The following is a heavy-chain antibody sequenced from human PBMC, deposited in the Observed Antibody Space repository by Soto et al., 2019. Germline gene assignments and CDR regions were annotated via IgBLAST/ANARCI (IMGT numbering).Heavy chain of an antibody. J-gene: IGHJ4*02. CDR2: ISAYNGNT. CDR1: GYTFTGYG. V-gene: IGHV1-18*01. Sequence: GASVKVSCKASGYTFTGYGISWVRQAPGQGLEWMGWISAYNGNTNYAQKLQGRVTMTTDTSTSTAYMELRSLRSDDTAVYYCARGGECSGGSCYPNSFDYWGQGTLVTVSS. CDR3: ARGGECSGGSCYPNSFDY. D-gene: IGHD2-15*01.